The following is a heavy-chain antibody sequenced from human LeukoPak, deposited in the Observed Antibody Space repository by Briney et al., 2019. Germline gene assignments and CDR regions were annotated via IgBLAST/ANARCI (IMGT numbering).Heavy chain of an antibody. CDR1: RFTFSSSL. CDR2: ISANGGST. CDR3: VKDNGQGGFDY. V-gene: IGHV3-64D*09. Sequence: GGSLRLSCSASRFTFSSSLMIWVRQAPGKGPEYVAAISANGGSTYHTDKVYGRFSISRDNSQNTLYLQMSRLRAEDTAVYYCVKDNGQGGFDYWGRGTLVTVSS. D-gene: IGHD3-16*01. J-gene: IGHJ4*02.